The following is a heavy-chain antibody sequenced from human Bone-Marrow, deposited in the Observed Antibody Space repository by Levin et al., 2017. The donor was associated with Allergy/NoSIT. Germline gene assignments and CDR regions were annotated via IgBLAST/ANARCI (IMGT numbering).Heavy chain of an antibody. CDR3: AREGLGDPYYFDY. D-gene: IGHD1-26*01. Sequence: PGGSLRLSCAAXXXTCSSYGMHWVRKDPGKGLEWVAVIWYDGSNKYYADSVKGRFTISRDNSKNTLYLQMNSLRAEDTAVYYCAREGLGDPYYFDYWGQGTLVTVSS. J-gene: IGHJ4*02. V-gene: IGHV3-33*01. CDR1: XXTCSSYG. CDR2: IWYDGSNK.